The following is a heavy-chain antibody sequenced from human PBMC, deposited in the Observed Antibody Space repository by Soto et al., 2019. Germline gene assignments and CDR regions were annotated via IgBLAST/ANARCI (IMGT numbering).Heavy chain of an antibody. V-gene: IGHV2-5*02. CDR2: IYWDDDK. Sequence: QITLKESGPSLVNPTQSLTLTCSFSGLSLTTTEAAVGWIRQPSGKALEWLALIYWDDDKRYRPALQSSLTITKDTAKNQVVLTTTNVHPEDTATYFCAHSRPMATVAFDYWGHGILVTVSS. D-gene: IGHD4-4*01. CDR1: GLSLTTTEAA. J-gene: IGHJ4*01. CDR3: AHSRPMATVAFDY.